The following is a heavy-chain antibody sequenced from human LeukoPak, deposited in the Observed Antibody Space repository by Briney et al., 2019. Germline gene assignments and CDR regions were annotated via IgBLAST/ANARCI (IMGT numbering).Heavy chain of an antibody. CDR2: MSANNGDT. Sequence: ASVKVSCKASVYIFTNYGISWVRQAPGQGLEWMGWMSANNGDTNYAHKFQGRVTMTTDTSTTTAHMALRSLRSDDTAVYYSARVAYSGHLNDFWGQGTLVTVSS. CDR1: VYIFTNYG. CDR3: ARVAYSGHLNDF. J-gene: IGHJ4*02. V-gene: IGHV1-18*01. D-gene: IGHD5-12*01.